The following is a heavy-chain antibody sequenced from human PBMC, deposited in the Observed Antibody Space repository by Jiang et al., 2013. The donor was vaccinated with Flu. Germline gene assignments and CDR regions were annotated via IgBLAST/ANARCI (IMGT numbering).Heavy chain of an antibody. Sequence: GAEVKKPGASVKVSCKASGYTFTDYYMHWVRQAPGQGLEWMGRINPNSGGTNYAQKFRGRVTMTRDTSISTAYMELSRLRSDDTAVYYCARGSGDPYYFYGLDVWGQGATVTVSS. V-gene: IGHV1-2*06. D-gene: IGHD7-27*01. J-gene: IGHJ6*02. CDR3: ARGSGDPYYFYGLDV. CDR2: INPNSGGT. CDR1: GYTFTDYY.